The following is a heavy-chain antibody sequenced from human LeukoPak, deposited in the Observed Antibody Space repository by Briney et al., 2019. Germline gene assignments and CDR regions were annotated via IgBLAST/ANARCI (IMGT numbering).Heavy chain of an antibody. CDR2: ISAYNINT. CDR1: GYTFSNYG. D-gene: IGHD6-19*01. CDR3: ARRPKYSSGLVLSSHDY. J-gene: IGHJ4*02. V-gene: IGHV1-18*01. Sequence: ASVKVSCKASGYTFSNYGLTWVRQAPGQGLGWMGWISAYNINTNVAQKFQGRVTMTTDTSTNTAYMELRSLRSDDTAVYYCARRPKYSSGLVLSSHDYWGQGTLVTVSS.